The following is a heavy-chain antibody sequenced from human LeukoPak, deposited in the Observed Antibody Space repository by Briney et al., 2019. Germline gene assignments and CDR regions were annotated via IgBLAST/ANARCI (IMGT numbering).Heavy chain of an antibody. J-gene: IGHJ4*02. CDR3: ARPEYSYGPFDY. CDR2: IYYSGST. V-gene: IGHV4-39*01. CDR1: GGSISSSSYY. D-gene: IGHD5-18*01. Sequence: SQTLSLTCTVSGGSISSSSYYWGWIRQPPGKGLEWIGSIYYSGSTYYNPSLKSRVTISVDTSKNQFSLKLSSVTAADTAVYYCARPEYSYGPFDYWGQGTLVTVSS.